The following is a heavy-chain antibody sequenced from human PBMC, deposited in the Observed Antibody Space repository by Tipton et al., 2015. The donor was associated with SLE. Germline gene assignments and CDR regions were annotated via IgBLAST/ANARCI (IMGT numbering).Heavy chain of an antibody. J-gene: IGHJ3*02. V-gene: IGHV3-53*05. Sequence: SLRLSCAASGFTFRTHAMHWVRQAPGKGLEWLAVIYSGGSTYYADSVKGRFTISRDNSKNTLYLQMNSLRAEDTAVYYCARGHCTGGVCSDAFDIWGQGTMVTVSS. CDR3: ARGHCTGGVCSDAFDI. CDR1: GFTFRTHA. CDR2: IYSGGST. D-gene: IGHD2-8*02.